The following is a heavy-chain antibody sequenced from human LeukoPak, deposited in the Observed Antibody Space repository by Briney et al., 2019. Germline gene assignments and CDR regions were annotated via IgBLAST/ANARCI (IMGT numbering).Heavy chain of an antibody. J-gene: IGHJ4*02. Sequence: GGSLRLSCAASGLTLSDYYMTWIRQAPGKGLEWVSYISSRGDAIYYADSVKGRFTISRDNGKNALYLQMKSLRAEETAVYYCARDKYNSGAYGDFDHWGQGTLVTVSS. CDR2: ISSRGDAI. V-gene: IGHV3-11*04. D-gene: IGHD6-19*01. CDR3: ARDKYNSGAYGDFDH. CDR1: GLTLSDYY.